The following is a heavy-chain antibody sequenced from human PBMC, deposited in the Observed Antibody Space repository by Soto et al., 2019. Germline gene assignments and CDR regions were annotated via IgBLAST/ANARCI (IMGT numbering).Heavy chain of an antibody. V-gene: IGHV3-33*01. D-gene: IGHD6-19*01. Sequence: QVQLVESGGGVVQPGRSLRLSCAASGFTFSSYGMHWVRQAPGKGLEWVAVIWYDGSNKYYADSVKGRFTISRDNSKNTLYLQMNSLRAEDTAVYYCARDDTDGYLYSSGWPLDYWGQGTLVTVSS. J-gene: IGHJ4*02. CDR2: IWYDGSNK. CDR1: GFTFSSYG. CDR3: ARDDTDGYLYSSGWPLDY.